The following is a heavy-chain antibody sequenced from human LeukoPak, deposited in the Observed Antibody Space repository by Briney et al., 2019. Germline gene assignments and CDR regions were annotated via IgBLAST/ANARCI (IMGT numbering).Heavy chain of an antibody. V-gene: IGHV3-23*01. CDR2: ISGSGGST. D-gene: IGHD3-3*01. CDR1: GFTFSSYA. Sequence: PGGSLRLSCAASGFTFSSYATSWVRQAPGKGLEWVSAISGSGGSTYYADSVKGRFTISRDNSKNTLYLQMNSLRAEDTAVYYCAKDLVTVAYYDFWSGSAFDIWGQGTMVTVSS. CDR3: AKDLVTVAYYDFWSGSAFDI. J-gene: IGHJ3*02.